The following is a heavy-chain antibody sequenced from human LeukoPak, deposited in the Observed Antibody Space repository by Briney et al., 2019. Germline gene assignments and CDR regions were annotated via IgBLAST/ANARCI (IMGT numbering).Heavy chain of an antibody. V-gene: IGHV3-7*01. CDR1: GFTIKQHA. CDR3: ARFGLPYSIDL. Sequence: GGSLRLSCIASGFTIKQHAMSWVRQAPVKGLEWVASIRPDGSAVFYVDSVKGRFTFSRDNAKNSLDLQMNSLRAEDTAVYYCARFGLPYSIDLWGQGTMVTVSS. D-gene: IGHD3/OR15-3a*01. CDR2: IRPDGSAV. J-gene: IGHJ6*02.